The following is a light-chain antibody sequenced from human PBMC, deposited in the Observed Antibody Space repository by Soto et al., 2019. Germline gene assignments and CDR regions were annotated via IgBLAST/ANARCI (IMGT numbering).Light chain of an antibody. V-gene: IGLV1-47*02. CDR1: SSNIGSNY. CDR2: SND. J-gene: IGLJ2*01. Sequence: QAVVTQPPSASGTPGQRVTISCSGSSSNIGSNYVYWYQQLPGTAPKLLIYSNDQRPSGVPDRFSGSKSGTSASLAISGLRSEDEAAYYCAAWDDSMSAVFGGGTKVTVL. CDR3: AAWDDSMSAV.